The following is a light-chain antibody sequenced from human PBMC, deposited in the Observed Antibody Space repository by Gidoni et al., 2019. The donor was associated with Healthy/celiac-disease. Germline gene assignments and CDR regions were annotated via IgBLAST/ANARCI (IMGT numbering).Light chain of an antibody. V-gene: IGLV1-40*01. J-gene: IGLJ2*01. CDR3: QSYDSSLSAYVV. Sequence: QSVLTQPPSVSGAPGQRVTISCTGSSSTIGAGYDVHWYQQPPGTAPKLLIYGNSHRPSGVPDRFSGSKSGTSASLAITGLQAEDEADYYCQSYDSSLSAYVVFGGGTKLTVL. CDR2: GNS. CDR1: SSTIGAGYD.